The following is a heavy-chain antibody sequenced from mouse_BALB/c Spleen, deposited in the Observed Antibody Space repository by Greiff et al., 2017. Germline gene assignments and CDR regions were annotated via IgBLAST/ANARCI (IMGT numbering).Heavy chain of an antibody. D-gene: IGHD2-10*02. CDR1: GFTFSSYA. CDR2: ISSGGST. Sequence: EVQGVESGGGLVKPGGSLKLSCAASGFTFSSYAMSWVRPTPEKRLEWVASISSGGSTYYPDSVKGRFTISRDNARNILYLQMSSLRSEDTAMYYCAREYGNFYAMDYWGQGTSVTVSS. J-gene: IGHJ4*01. CDR3: AREYGNFYAMDY. V-gene: IGHV5-6-5*01.